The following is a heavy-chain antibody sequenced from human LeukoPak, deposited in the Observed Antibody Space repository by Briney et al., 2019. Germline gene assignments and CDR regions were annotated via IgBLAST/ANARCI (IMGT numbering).Heavy chain of an antibody. CDR2: IYYSGST. CDR1: GGSISSYY. CDR3: ARQVDFGSGSYYWFDP. Sequence: SETLSLTCTVSGGSISSYYWSWMRQPPGRGLEWIGYIYYSGSTNYNPSLKSRVTISVDTSKNQFSLKLSSVTAADTAVYYCARQVDFGSGSYYWFDPWGQGTLVTVSS. J-gene: IGHJ5*02. V-gene: IGHV4-59*08. D-gene: IGHD3-10*01.